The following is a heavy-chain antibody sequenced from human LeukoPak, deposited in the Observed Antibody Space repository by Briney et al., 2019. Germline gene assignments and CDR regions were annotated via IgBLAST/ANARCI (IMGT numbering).Heavy chain of an antibody. Sequence: GGSLRLSCAASGFTFSDYYMSWIRQAPGKGLEWVSAISGSGGSTYYADSVKGRFTISRDNSKNTLYLQMNSLRAEDTAVYYCAKTPRIAAAGHFDYWGQGTLVTVSS. V-gene: IGHV3-23*01. CDR3: AKTPRIAAAGHFDY. CDR1: GFTFSDYY. D-gene: IGHD6-13*01. CDR2: ISGSGGST. J-gene: IGHJ4*02.